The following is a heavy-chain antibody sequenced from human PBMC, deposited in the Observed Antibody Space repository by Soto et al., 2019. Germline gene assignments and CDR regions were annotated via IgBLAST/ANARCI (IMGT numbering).Heavy chain of an antibody. V-gene: IGHV1-2*04. Sequence: ASVTVSCKASGYTFTGYYMHWVRQAPGQGLEWMGWINPNSGGTNYAQKFQGWVTMTRDTSISTAYMELSRLRSDDTAVYYCARARCSGGSCYQYYFDYWGQGTLVTVSS. CDR3: ARARCSGGSCYQYYFDY. J-gene: IGHJ4*02. D-gene: IGHD2-15*01. CDR1: GYTFTGYY. CDR2: INPNSGGT.